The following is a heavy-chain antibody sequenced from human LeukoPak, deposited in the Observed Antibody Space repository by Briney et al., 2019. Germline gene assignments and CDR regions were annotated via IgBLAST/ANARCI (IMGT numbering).Heavy chain of an antibody. D-gene: IGHD4-17*01. CDR3: ARDRTNDYGDYLGSVRGGYYYGMDV. J-gene: IGHJ6*02. CDR2: IYSGGST. V-gene: IGHV3-53*01. Sequence: GGSLRLSCAASGFTVSSNYMSWVRQAPGKGLEWVSVIYSGGSTYYADSVKGRFTISRDNSKNTLYLQMNSLRAEDTAVYYCARDRTNDYGDYLGSVRGGYYYGMDVWGQGTTVTVSS. CDR1: GFTVSSNY.